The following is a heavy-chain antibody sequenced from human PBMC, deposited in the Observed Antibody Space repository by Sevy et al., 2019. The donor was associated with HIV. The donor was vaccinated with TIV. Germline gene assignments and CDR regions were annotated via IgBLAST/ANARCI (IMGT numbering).Heavy chain of an antibody. V-gene: IGHV3-64D*06. CDR1: GFTFSSYA. CDR2: ISSNGGST. D-gene: IGHD6-6*01. CDR3: AKDEYSRRQGSFSLDY. J-gene: IGHJ4*02. Sequence: GGSLRLSCSASGFTFSSYAMHWVRQAPGKGLEYVSAISSNGGSTYYADSVKGRFTISRDNSKNTLYLQMSSLRAEDTAVYYCAKDEYSRRQGSFSLDYWGQGTLVTVSS.